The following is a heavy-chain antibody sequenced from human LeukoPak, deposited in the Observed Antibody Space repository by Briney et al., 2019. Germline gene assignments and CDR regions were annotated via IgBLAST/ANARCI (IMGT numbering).Heavy chain of an antibody. J-gene: IGHJ4*02. CDR2: INQDGSEK. D-gene: IGHD2-8*01. CDR1: GFSFSRCW. CDR3: ARGDNGGTIFDY. Sequence: GSLRLSCAASGFSFSRCWMSWVRQAPGKGLEWVANINQDGSEKYYVDSVKGRFTVSRDDAKNSVYLHLNSLRAEDTAVYYCARGDNGGTIFDYWGQGTLV. V-gene: IGHV3-7*01.